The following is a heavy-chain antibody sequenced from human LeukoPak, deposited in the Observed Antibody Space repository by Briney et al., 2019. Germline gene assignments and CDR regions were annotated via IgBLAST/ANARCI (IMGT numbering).Heavy chain of an antibody. CDR2: INPNSGGT. V-gene: IGHV1-2*02. CDR3: ARMRDDTVTYGETFDY. CDR1: GYTFIGYY. Sequence: GASVKVSCKASGYTFIGYYMHWVRQAPGQGLEWMGWINPNSGGTNYAQKFQGRVTMTRDTSISTAYMELSRLRSDDTAVYYCARMRDDTVTYGETFDYWGQGTLVTVSS. D-gene: IGHD4-11*01. J-gene: IGHJ4*02.